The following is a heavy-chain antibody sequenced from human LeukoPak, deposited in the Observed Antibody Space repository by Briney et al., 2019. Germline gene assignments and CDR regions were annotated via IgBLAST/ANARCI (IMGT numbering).Heavy chain of an antibody. D-gene: IGHD3-16*01. CDR1: GFTFSSYS. CDR3: ARDNSNDYVWGSYD. Sequence: GGSLRLSCAASGFTFSSYSMNWVRQAPGKGLEWVSYISSSSSTIYYADSVKGRFTISRDNAKNSLYLQMNSLRAEDTAVYYCARDNSNDYVWGSYDWGQGTLVTVSS. J-gene: IGHJ4*02. V-gene: IGHV3-48*01. CDR2: ISSSSSTI.